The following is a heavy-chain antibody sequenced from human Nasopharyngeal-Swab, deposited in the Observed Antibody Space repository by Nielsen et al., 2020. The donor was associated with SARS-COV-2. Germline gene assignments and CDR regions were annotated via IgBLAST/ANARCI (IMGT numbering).Heavy chain of an antibody. CDR2: IWYDGSTK. V-gene: IGHV3-33*01. CDR3: ARGWSYGNDY. CDR1: GFSFSTYG. D-gene: IGHD5-18*01. J-gene: IGHJ4*02. Sequence: GGSLRLSCAASGFSFSTYGMHWVRQSPVKGLEWLTNIWYDGSTKYYADSVKGRFTVSRDNPKNTLFLEMDGLRAEDTAVYYCARGWSYGNDYWGQGTLVTVSS.